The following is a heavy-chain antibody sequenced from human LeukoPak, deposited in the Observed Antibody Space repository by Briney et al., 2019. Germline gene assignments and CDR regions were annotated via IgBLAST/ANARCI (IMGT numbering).Heavy chain of an antibody. D-gene: IGHD2-21*02. Sequence: PSETLSLTCTVSGGSISSSSYYWGWIRQPPGKGLEWIGSIYYSGSTYYNPSLKSRVTISVDTSKNQFSLKLSSVTAADTAVYYCARSNCGGDCYLAGAFDIWGQGTMVTVSS. J-gene: IGHJ3*02. CDR3: ARSNCGGDCYLAGAFDI. CDR1: GGSISSSSYY. V-gene: IGHV4-39*07. CDR2: IYYSGST.